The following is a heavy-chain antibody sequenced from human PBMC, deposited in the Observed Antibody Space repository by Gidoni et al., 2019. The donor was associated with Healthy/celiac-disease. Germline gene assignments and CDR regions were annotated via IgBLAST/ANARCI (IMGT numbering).Heavy chain of an antibody. J-gene: IGHJ4*02. Sequence: QVQLVESGGGVVQPGRSLRLCCAAAGVTSCSYGCPWTRQAPGKGLEWVALISYDGSNDYYADSVKGRFTISRDNSKNTLYLQMNSLRAEDTAVYYCAKDSRSFWSGYYGEGAPGGTDYWGQGTLVTVSS. CDR1: GVTSCSYG. CDR3: AKDSRSFWSGYYGEGAPGGTDY. CDR2: ISYDGSND. V-gene: IGHV3-30*18. D-gene: IGHD3-3*01.